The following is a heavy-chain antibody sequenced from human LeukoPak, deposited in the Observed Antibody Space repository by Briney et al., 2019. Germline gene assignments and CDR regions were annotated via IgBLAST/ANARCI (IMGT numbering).Heavy chain of an antibody. Sequence: GGSLRLSCAASGFTFSTFAMIWVRQPPGKGLEWVSSIFPSGGEIHYADSVRGRFTISRDNSKSTLSLQMNSLRAEDTAIYYCAKEWGRYCSGGRCYYYYYMDVWGKGTTVTISS. J-gene: IGHJ6*03. CDR3: AKEWGRYCSGGRCYYYYYMDV. CDR1: GFTFSTFA. D-gene: IGHD2-15*01. CDR2: IFPSGGEI. V-gene: IGHV3-23*01.